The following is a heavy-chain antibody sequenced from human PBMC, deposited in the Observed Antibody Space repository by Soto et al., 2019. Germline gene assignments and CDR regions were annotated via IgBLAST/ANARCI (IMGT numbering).Heavy chain of an antibody. V-gene: IGHV1-18*01. CDR3: AMVDVYVTPSPQDV. CDR2: INTYNGNT. J-gene: IGHJ6*02. Sequence: QVQLVQSGAEVKNPGASVKVSCKASGYTFTRYGIGWARQAPGQGLEWMGWINTYNGNTNYAQNVQGRVTLTTDTSASTAYMEMRRLRSNDTAIYYCAMVDVYVTPSPQDVWGQGTTVSVSS. CDR1: GYTFTRYG. D-gene: IGHD3-16*01.